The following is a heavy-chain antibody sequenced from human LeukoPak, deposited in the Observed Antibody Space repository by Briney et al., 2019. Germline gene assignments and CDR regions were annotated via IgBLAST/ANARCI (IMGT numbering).Heavy chain of an antibody. CDR2: IYYSGST. Sequence: SETLSLTCTDSGGSISSYYWSWIRQPPGKGLEWIGYIYYSGSTNYNPSLKSRVTISVDTSKNQFSLKLSSVTAADTAVYYCARVDSSSGYFDYWGQGTLVTVSS. D-gene: IGHD6-6*01. J-gene: IGHJ4*02. V-gene: IGHV4-59*01. CDR3: ARVDSSSGYFDY. CDR1: GGSISSYY.